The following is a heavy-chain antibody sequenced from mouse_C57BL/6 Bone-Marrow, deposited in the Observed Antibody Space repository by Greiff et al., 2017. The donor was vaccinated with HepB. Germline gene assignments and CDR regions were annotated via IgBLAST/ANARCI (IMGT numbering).Heavy chain of an antibody. J-gene: IGHJ2*01. V-gene: IGHV5-6*02. CDR2: ISSGGSYT. CDR1: GFTFSRYG. Sequence: EVMLVESGGDLVKPGGSLKLSCAASGFTFSRYGMSWVRQTPDKRLEWVATISSGGSYTYYPDSVKGRFTISRDKAKNTLYLQMSSLKSEDTAMYDCARGTVFDYWGQGTTLTVSS. D-gene: IGHD1-1*01. CDR3: ARGTVFDY.